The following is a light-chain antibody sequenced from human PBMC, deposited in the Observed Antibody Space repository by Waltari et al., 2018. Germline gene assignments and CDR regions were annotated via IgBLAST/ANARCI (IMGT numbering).Light chain of an antibody. CDR2: AAS. CDR1: QSISSY. Sequence: DIKMTQPHSTLSATVGDRVTLPCRARQSISSYLNWYQQKPGKAPKLLIYAASSLQSGVPSRFSGSGSWTDFTLTISSLQPEDFATYYCQQSYSTPPTFGQGTKLEIK. CDR3: QQSYSTPPT. V-gene: IGKV1-39*01. J-gene: IGKJ2*01.